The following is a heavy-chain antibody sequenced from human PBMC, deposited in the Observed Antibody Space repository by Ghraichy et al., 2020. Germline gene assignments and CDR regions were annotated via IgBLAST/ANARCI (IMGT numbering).Heavy chain of an antibody. D-gene: IGHD1-26*01. CDR3: ARGNAGWELLYNWCDP. V-gene: IGHV3-11*01. Sequence: GGSLRLSCTASGFTFSDYYMSWIRQAPGKGLEWVSYISSSGSTIYYADSVKGRFTISRDNAKNSLYLQMNSLRAEDTAVYYCARGNAGWELLYNWCDPWGQGTLVTVSS. CDR2: ISSSGSTI. J-gene: IGHJ5*02. CDR1: GFTFSDYY.